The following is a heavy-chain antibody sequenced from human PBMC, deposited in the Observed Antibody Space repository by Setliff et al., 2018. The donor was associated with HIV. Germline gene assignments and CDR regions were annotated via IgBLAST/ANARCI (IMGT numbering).Heavy chain of an antibody. D-gene: IGHD6-6*01. CDR2: ISYSGNT. CDR3: ARDRELARHYYYGMDV. J-gene: IGHJ6*02. Sequence: SETLSLTCNVSGGSISTNRDHWGWIRQPPGKGLEWIGSISYSGNTYYHPSLQSRVTISVDTSKNQFSLKLSSVTAADTAVYYCARDRELARHYYYGMDVWGQGTTVTVSS. V-gene: IGHV4-39*07. CDR1: GGSISTNRDH.